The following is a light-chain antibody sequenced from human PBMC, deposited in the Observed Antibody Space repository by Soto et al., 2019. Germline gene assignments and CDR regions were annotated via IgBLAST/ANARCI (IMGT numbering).Light chain of an antibody. CDR2: GAS. Sequence: DIQMTQSPSSLSASVGDRVTITCQASHDITSYLNWYQHKPGEAPKLLIYGASILEAGVPSRFSGSGSGTDFTFTISSLQPEDVATYYCQKCDYLPIFGPGTTVDFK. CDR3: QKCDYLPI. V-gene: IGKV1-33*01. J-gene: IGKJ3*01. CDR1: HDITSY.